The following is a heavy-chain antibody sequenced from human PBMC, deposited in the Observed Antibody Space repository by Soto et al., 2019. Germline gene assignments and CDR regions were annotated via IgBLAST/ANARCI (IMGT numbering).Heavy chain of an antibody. CDR3: ARVEGGALDH. Sequence: LRLSCAASGFTFRYYSMNWVRQAPGKGPEWISYISWNSDTIFYADSVKGRFTVSRDDATNSLHLQINSLRDEDTAVYYCARVEGGALDHWGQGTLVTVSS. CDR2: ISWNSDTI. CDR1: GFTFRYYS. J-gene: IGHJ4*02. D-gene: IGHD1-1*01. V-gene: IGHV3-48*02.